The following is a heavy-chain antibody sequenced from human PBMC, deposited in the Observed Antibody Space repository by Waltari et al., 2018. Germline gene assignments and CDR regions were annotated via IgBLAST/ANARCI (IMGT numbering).Heavy chain of an antibody. Sequence: QVELQESGPGLVKPSEALSLTCTVSGGSVPGANRSWVRQPAGKGLEWIGRIFASGGTDYNPSFKSRVTMSVDTSKNEFSLRLTSVTAADTAVYYCARGNYGLFSGHYSDLWGRGTRVTVSS. V-gene: IGHV4-4*07. CDR1: GGSVPGAN. CDR3: ARGNYGLFSGHYSDL. CDR2: IFASGGT. D-gene: IGHD3-3*01. J-gene: IGHJ5*02.